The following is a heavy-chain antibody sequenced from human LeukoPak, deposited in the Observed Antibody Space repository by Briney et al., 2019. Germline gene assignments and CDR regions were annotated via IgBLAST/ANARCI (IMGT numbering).Heavy chain of an antibody. V-gene: IGHV3-23*01. CDR2: ISDRDHNT. J-gene: IGHJ4*02. D-gene: IGHD5/OR15-5a*01. CDR3: AKGGLSRAGLDF. Sequence: GGSLRLSCAASGLTFTNAWMSWVRQAPGKGLEWVSSISDRDHNTYYADSVKGRFTISRDNSKNTLYLQMNSLRAEDTAVYYCAKGGLSRAGLDFWGQGTLVTVSS. CDR1: GLTFTNAW.